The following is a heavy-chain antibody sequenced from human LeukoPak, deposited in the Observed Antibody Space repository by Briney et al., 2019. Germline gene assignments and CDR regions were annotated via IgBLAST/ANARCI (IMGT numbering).Heavy chain of an antibody. CDR1: AGSFISSSHH. CDR3: VRHDGRGGATMGAFDS. V-gene: IGHV4-39*01. CDR2: VYYGRTT. Sequence: PSETLSLTCTVSAGSFISSSHHWGWIRQSPGKGLEWIGSVYYGRTTYYSPSLDGRVTVSLDTSANQFSLQLNSVTAADTAVYYCVRHDGRGGATMGAFDSWGQGSLVTVSS. J-gene: IGHJ5*01. D-gene: IGHD5-12*01.